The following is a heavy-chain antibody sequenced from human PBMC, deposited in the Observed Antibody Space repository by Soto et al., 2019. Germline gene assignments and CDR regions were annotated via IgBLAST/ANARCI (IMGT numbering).Heavy chain of an antibody. D-gene: IGHD5-18*01. CDR3: ASRLWEIDY. J-gene: IGHJ4*02. V-gene: IGHV4-39*01. Sequence: SETLSLTCTVSGGSISSSSYYWGWIRQPPGKGLEWIGSIYYSGSTYYNPSLKSRVTISVDTSKNQFSLKLSSVTAADTAVYYCASRLWEIDYWGQGTLVTVSS. CDR1: GGSISSSSYY. CDR2: IYYSGST.